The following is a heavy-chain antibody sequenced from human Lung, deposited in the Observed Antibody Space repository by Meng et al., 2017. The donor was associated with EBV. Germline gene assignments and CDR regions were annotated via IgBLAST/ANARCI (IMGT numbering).Heavy chain of an antibody. Sequence: PHPQAAGPVRVKPSEPLSLTCTVPGGSSSSSSYYWGWIRQPPGKGLEWIGSIYYSGSTYYNPSLKSRVTISVDTSKNQFSLKLSSVTAADTAVYYCARLPIVVVTGSWFDPWGQGTLVTVSS. CDR1: GGSSSSSSYY. V-gene: IGHV4-39*01. CDR3: ARLPIVVVTGSWFDP. D-gene: IGHD3-22*01. CDR2: IYYSGST. J-gene: IGHJ5*02.